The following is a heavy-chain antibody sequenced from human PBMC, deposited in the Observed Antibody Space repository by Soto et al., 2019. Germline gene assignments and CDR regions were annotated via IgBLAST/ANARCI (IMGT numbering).Heavy chain of an antibody. V-gene: IGHV4-4*02. Sequence: SETLSLTCAVSSGSISSSNWWSWVRQPPGKGLEWIGEIYHSGSTNYNPSLKSRVTISVDKSKNQFSLKLSSVTAADTAVYYCARGRASDTVTIFDYWGQRTLVTVSS. CDR3: ARGRASDTVTIFDY. CDR1: SGSISSSNW. CDR2: IYHSGST. D-gene: IGHD4-17*01. J-gene: IGHJ4*02.